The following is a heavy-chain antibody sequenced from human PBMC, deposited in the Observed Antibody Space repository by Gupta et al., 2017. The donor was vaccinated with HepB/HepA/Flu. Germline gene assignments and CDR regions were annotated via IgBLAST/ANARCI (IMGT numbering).Heavy chain of an antibody. V-gene: IGHV4-39*01. Sequence: QLQLQESGPGLVKPSETLSLTCTVSGGSISSSSYYWGWIRQPPGKGLEWIGSIYYSGSTYYNPSLKSRVTISVDTFKNQFSLKLSAVTAADTAVYYGAGGDDFWSGEGDNRFDFDYWGQGTLVTVSS. D-gene: IGHD3-3*01. CDR3: AGGDDFWSGEGDNRFDFDY. CDR2: IYYSGST. J-gene: IGHJ4*02. CDR1: GGSISSSSYY.